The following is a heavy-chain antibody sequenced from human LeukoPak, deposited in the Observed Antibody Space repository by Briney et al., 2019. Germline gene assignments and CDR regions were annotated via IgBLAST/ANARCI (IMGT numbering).Heavy chain of an antibody. CDR2: ISYDGSNK. J-gene: IGHJ4*02. Sequence: GGSLRLSCAASGFTFSSYAMHWVRQAPGKGLEWVAVISYDGSNKYYADSVKGRFTISRDNSKNTLYLQMNSLRAEDTAVYYCAKRVRGYLAYWGQGTLVTVSS. CDR1: GFTFSSYA. CDR3: AKRVRGYLAY. V-gene: IGHV3-30-3*02. D-gene: IGHD3-3*01.